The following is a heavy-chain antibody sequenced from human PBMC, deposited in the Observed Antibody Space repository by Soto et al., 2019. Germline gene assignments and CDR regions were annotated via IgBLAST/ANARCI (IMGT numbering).Heavy chain of an antibody. V-gene: IGHV2-5*02. CDR2: IYWDDDK. CDR1: GFLLSTSGVG. J-gene: IGHJ1*01. D-gene: IGHD2-2*01. CDR3: AHQGVVVPAAMGYFQH. Sequence: QITLKESGPTLVKPTQTLTLTCTFSGFLLSTSGVGVGWIRQPPGKALEWLALIYWDDDKRYSPSLKSRLTITKDTSKNQVVLTMTNMDPVDTATYYCAHQGVVVPAAMGYFQHWGQGTLVTVSS.